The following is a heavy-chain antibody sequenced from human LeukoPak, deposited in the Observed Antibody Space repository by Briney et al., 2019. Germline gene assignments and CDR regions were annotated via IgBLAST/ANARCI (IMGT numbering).Heavy chain of an antibody. J-gene: IGHJ5*02. Sequence: ASVKVSCKASGYTFINYGITWVRQAPGQGLEWMGWISAYNGNTNYAQTFQGRVTMTTDTSTSTAYMELRSLRSEDTAVYYCAREGAYCSSTSCPQAWFDPWGQGTLVTVSS. D-gene: IGHD2-2*01. CDR3: AREGAYCSSTSCPQAWFDP. V-gene: IGHV1-18*01. CDR1: GYTFINYG. CDR2: ISAYNGNT.